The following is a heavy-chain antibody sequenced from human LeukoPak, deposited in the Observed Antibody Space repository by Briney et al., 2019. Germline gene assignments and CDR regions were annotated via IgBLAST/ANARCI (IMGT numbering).Heavy chain of an antibody. J-gene: IGHJ3*02. CDR1: GGSISSYY. D-gene: IGHD3-9*01. Sequence: SETLSLTCTVSGGSISSYYWSWIRQPPGKGLEWIGYISYSGSTNYNPSLKSRVTISVDTSKNQFSLKLSSVTAADTAVYYCARQRDILTGYPDDAFDIWGQGTMVTVSS. V-gene: IGHV4-59*08. CDR3: ARQRDILTGYPDDAFDI. CDR2: ISYSGST.